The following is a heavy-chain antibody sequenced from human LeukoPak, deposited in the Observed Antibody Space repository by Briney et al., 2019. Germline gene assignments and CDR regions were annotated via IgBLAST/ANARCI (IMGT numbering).Heavy chain of an antibody. V-gene: IGHV3-7*01. CDR1: GFTFSDYW. J-gene: IGHJ6*02. CDR2: IRYDGNEK. D-gene: IGHD2-15*01. CDR3: ARDRRRGVAGYGLDV. Sequence: GGSLRLSCVASGFTFSDYWMSWVRQAPGKGLDCVASIRYDGNEKYYMESVKGRFTTSRDHAKNSLYLQIDNLRAEDTARYFCARDRRRGVAGYGLDVWGQGTTVTVSS.